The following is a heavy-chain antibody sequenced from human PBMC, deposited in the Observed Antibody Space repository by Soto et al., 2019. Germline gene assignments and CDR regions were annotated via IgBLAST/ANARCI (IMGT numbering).Heavy chain of an antibody. Sequence: QVQLVQSGAEVKKPGASVKVSCKASGYTFTSYYMHWVRQAPGQGLEWMGIINPSGGSTSYAQKVQGRVAMTRDTSTSTVYMEMSSLRSEDTAVYYCARGYCSGGSCYGTFAFDLWGQGTMVTVSS. J-gene: IGHJ3*01. CDR1: GYTFTSYY. CDR2: INPSGGST. V-gene: IGHV1-46*03. CDR3: ARGYCSGGSCYGTFAFDL. D-gene: IGHD2-15*01.